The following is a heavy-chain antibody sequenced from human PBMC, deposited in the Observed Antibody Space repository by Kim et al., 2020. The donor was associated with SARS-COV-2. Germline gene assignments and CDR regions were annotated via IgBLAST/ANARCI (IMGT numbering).Heavy chain of an antibody. D-gene: IGHD2-15*01. Sequence: GGSLRLSCAASGFTFSSYAMSWVRQAPGKGLEWVSAISGSGGSTYYADSVKGRFTISRDNSKNTLNLQMNSLRAEDTAVYYCAKDSDPLRYCSGGSCYSFDYWGQGTLVTVSS. J-gene: IGHJ4*02. CDR1: GFTFSSYA. CDR3: AKDSDPLRYCSGGSCYSFDY. V-gene: IGHV3-23*01. CDR2: ISGSGGST.